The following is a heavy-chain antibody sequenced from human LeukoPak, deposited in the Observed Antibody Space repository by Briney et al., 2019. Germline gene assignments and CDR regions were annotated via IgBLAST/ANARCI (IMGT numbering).Heavy chain of an antibody. D-gene: IGHD5-12*01. CDR2: ISSSGGSK. CDR3: ANRIDTIKAHFDS. Sequence: GGSLRLSYVTSGFTFNSFAMNWVRRIPGKGLEWVSAISSSGGSKLYADSVKGRFTMFRDNSKRTVYLQMKNLRAEDTAVYFCANRIDTIKAHFDSWGQGTLVTVSS. V-gene: IGHV3-23*01. CDR1: GFTFNSFA. J-gene: IGHJ4*02.